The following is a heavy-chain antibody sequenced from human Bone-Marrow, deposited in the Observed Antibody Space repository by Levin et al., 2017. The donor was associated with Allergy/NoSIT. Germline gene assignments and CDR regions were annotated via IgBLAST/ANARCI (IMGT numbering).Heavy chain of an antibody. J-gene: IGHJ5*02. CDR3: ARRNVLAPGEDWFDP. V-gene: IGHV4-4*02. D-gene: IGHD7-27*01. CDR2: IYHSGST. Sequence: PSQTLSLPCGVSYDSIRSSNWWTWVRQPPGKGLEWIGEIYHSGSTNYNPSLKSRVTISVEKSKNQFSLKLSSVTAADTAVYYCARRNVLAPGEDWFDPWGQGTLVTVSS. CDR1: YDSIRSSNW.